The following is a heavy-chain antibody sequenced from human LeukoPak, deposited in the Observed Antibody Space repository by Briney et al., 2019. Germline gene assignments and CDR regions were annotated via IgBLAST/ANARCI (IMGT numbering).Heavy chain of an antibody. V-gene: IGHV4-30-4*07. CDR1: GGSISSGGYS. D-gene: IGHD5-18*01. CDR2: IYYSGST. CDR3: ARGIQLWYPSWFDP. J-gene: IGHJ5*02. Sequence: SETLSLTCAVSGGSISSGGYSWSWIRQPPGKGLEWIGYIYYSGSTYYNPSLKSRVTISVDTSKNQFSLKLGSVTAADTAVYYCARGIQLWYPSWFDPWGQGTLVSVSS.